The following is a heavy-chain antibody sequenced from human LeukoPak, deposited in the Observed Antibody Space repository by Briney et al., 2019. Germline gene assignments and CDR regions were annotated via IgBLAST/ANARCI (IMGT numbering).Heavy chain of an antibody. J-gene: IGHJ4*02. CDR2: INLNGGSK. D-gene: IGHD3-22*01. V-gene: IGHV3-20*04. Sequence: GGSLRLSCAASGFTSDDYGMSWVRQAPGKGLEWVSGINLNGGSKGYAESVKGRFTISRDNAKNSLYLQMNSLRAEDTALYYCARDGGYYYDSSGYSVFDYWGQGTLVTVSS. CDR1: GFTSDDYG. CDR3: ARDGGYYYDSSGYSVFDY.